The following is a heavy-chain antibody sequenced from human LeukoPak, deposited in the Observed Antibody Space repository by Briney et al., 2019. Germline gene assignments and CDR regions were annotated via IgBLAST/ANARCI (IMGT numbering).Heavy chain of an antibody. J-gene: IGHJ4*02. D-gene: IGHD3-22*01. Sequence: GGSLRLSCAASGFTLSSYAMSWVRQAPGKGLEWVANIKQDGSEKYYVDSVKGRFAISRDNAKNSLYLQMNSLRAEDTAVYYCARMYLYYDSSGYPHYFDYWGQGTLVTVSS. V-gene: IGHV3-7*01. CDR3: ARMYLYYDSSGYPHYFDY. CDR1: GFTLSSYA. CDR2: IKQDGSEK.